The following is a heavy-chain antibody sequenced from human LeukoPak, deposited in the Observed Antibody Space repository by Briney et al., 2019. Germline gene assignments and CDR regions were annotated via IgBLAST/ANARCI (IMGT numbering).Heavy chain of an antibody. J-gene: IGHJ4*02. CDR2: VSASGGTT. V-gene: IGHV3-23*01. CDR3: ARVSALTYNFWSGSFDS. CDR1: GFTFNNYA. D-gene: IGHD3-3*01. Sequence: GGSLRLSCAASGFTFNNYAMSWVLQAPGKGLEWVSAVSASGGTTYYADSVKGRFTISRDNAKNSLYLLMNSLRAEDTALYYCARVSALTYNFWSGSFDSWGQGSLLAVSS.